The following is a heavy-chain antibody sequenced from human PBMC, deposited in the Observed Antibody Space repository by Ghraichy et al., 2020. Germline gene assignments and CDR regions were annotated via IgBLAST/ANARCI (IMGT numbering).Heavy chain of an antibody. D-gene: IGHD1-7*01. J-gene: IGHJ4*02. CDR2: FYYTGIT. Sequence: SETLSLTCSVSGGSISSSSHYWGWIRHPPGKGLEWIGSFYYTGITYYNSSLRSRVTVSVDTSKDQFSLKLSSVTPADTAVYYCARLYITGTGFLRVFDSWGQGTLVTVSS. CDR1: GGSISSSSHY. V-gene: IGHV4-39*01. CDR3: ARLYITGTGFLRVFDS.